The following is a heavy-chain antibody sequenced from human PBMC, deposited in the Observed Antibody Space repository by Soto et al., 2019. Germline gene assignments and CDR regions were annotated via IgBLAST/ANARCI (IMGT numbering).Heavy chain of an antibody. CDR2: ISFDGSNK. V-gene: IGHV3-30*18. CDR3: AKGYRSKGVWHFDY. D-gene: IGHD2-8*01. J-gene: IGHJ4*02. CDR1: GFTFRSYG. Sequence: GGSLRLSCAASGFTFRSYGMHWVRQAPGKGLEWVAIISFDGSNKYYADSVKGRFTISRDNPKNTLFLQMNSLRAEDTAFYYCAKGYRSKGVWHFDYWGQGTLVTVS.